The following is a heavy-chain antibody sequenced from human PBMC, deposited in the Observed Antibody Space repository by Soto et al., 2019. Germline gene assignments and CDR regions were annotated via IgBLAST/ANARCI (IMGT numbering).Heavy chain of an antibody. CDR1: GGSISSGGYS. Sequence: PSETLSLTCAVSGGSISSGGYSWSWIRQPPGKGLEWIGYIYHSGSTYYNPSLKSRATISVDRSKNQFSLKLSSVTAADTAVYYCARESITMMTRGTFDYWGQGTLVTVSS. CDR3: ARESITMMTRGTFDY. V-gene: IGHV4-30-2*01. CDR2: IYHSGST. J-gene: IGHJ4*02. D-gene: IGHD3-22*01.